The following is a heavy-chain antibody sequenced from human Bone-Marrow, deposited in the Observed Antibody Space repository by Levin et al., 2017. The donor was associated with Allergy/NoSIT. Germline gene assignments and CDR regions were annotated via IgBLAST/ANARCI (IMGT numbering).Heavy chain of an antibody. J-gene: IGHJ6*02. CDR3: ARGGGGLAV. CDR1: GFTFNAFR. CDR2: ISGDGRVT. V-gene: IGHV3-74*01. D-gene: IGHD3-10*01. Sequence: LSLTCAASGFTFNAFRMFWVRQGPGEGLVWVSLISGDGRVTNYADAVKGRFTISRDNAKNTVSLQMDSLRDEDTAVYYCARGGGGLAVWGQGTTVTVSS.